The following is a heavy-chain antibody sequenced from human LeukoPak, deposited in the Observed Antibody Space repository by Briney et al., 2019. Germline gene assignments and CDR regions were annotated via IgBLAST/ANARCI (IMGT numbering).Heavy chain of an antibody. CDR2: VYHSGTT. J-gene: IGHJ6*03. V-gene: IGHV4-38-2*02. D-gene: IGHD3-10*01. CDR1: DYSITRGYY. CDR3: VREMYYFGSASQEYYYYMDV. Sequence: PSETLSLTCTVSDYSITRGYYWGWIRQPPGKGLEWIGNVYHSGTTRYKSSLKSRVTISVDTSKNQFALKVTSVTAADTAMYYCVREMYYFGSASQEYYYYMDVWGKGTTVTVSS.